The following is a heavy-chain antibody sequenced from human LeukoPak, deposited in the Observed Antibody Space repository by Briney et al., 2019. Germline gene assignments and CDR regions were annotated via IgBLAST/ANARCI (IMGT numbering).Heavy chain of an antibody. D-gene: IGHD3-10*01. V-gene: IGHV3-30-3*01. CDR2: ISFDGTNK. Sequence: GGSLRLSCAASGFGFSTYEMNWVRQAPGKGLEWVAVISFDGTNKYYANSVQGRFIISRDNSKNTLYLQMNSLRAEDTALYYCARDMYDNGWSSFDYWGQGTLVTVSS. J-gene: IGHJ4*02. CDR3: ARDMYDNGWSSFDY. CDR1: GFGFSTYE.